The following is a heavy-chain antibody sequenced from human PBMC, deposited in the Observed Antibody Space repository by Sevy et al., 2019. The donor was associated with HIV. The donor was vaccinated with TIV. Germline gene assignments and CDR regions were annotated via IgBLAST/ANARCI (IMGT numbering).Heavy chain of an antibody. J-gene: IGHJ4*02. CDR2: IRYDGSDK. Sequence: LRLSCAASGFTFSNYGMHWVRQVPGKGLEWVTFIRYDGSDKYYAASVKGRFTISRDDSKNTLYLQMDSLRAEDTAIYYCAKDLAGPGRRYFDYWGQGTLVTVSS. CDR1: GFTFSNYG. V-gene: IGHV3-30*02. CDR3: AKDLAGPGRRYFDY. D-gene: IGHD6-13*01.